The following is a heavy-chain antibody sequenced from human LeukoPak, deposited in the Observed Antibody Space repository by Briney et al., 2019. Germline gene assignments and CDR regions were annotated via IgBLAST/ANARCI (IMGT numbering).Heavy chain of an antibody. Sequence: ASVKVSCKVSGYTLTELSMHWVRQAPGQGLEWMGWISAYNGNTNYAQKLQGRVTMTTDTSTSTAYMELRSLRSDDTAVYYCARGVGNYYDSSGYRSWFDPWGQGTLVTVSS. J-gene: IGHJ5*02. CDR1: GYTLTELS. D-gene: IGHD3-22*01. V-gene: IGHV1-18*01. CDR3: ARGVGNYYDSSGYRSWFDP. CDR2: ISAYNGNT.